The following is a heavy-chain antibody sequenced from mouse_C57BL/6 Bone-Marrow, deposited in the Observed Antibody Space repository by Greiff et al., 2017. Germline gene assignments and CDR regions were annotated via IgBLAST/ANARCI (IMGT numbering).Heavy chain of an antibody. D-gene: IGHD1-1*01. CDR2: IDPEDGET. J-gene: IGHJ2*01. Sequence: VQLQQSGAELVKPGASVKLSCTASGFNIKDYYMHWVKQRTEQGLEWIGRIDPEDGETKYAPKFPGKATITADTSSNTAYLQLSSLTSEDTAVYYFARRGPLLRYFDYWGQGTTLTVSS. CDR1: GFNIKDYY. V-gene: IGHV14-2*01. CDR3: ARRGPLLRYFDY.